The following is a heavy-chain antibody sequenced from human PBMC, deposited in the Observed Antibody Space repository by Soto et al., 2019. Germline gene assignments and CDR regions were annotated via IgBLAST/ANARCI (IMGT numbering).Heavy chain of an antibody. D-gene: IGHD1-1*01. J-gene: IGHJ6*03. CDR1: GGSISSGGYY. CDR3: ATATTGYGSMDV. CDR2: IYYSGST. V-gene: IGHV4-31*03. Sequence: SETLSLTCTVSGGSISSGGYYWSWIRQHPGKGLEWIGYIYYSGSTYYNPSFKSRVTISVDTSKNQFSLKLSSVTAADTAVYYCATATTGYGSMDVWGKGTTVTVSS.